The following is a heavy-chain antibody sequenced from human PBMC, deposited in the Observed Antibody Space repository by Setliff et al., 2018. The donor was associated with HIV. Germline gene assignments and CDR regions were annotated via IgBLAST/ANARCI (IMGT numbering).Heavy chain of an antibody. CDR2: IWYDGSNK. CDR3: AKDLVTTTGPDY. V-gene: IGHV3-33*06. CDR1: GFTFSSYW. J-gene: IGHJ4*02. D-gene: IGHD1-1*01. Sequence: PGGSLRLSCAASGFTFSSYWMNWVRQAPGKGLEWVAVIWYDGSNKYYADSVKGRFTISRDNSKNTLYLQMNSLRAEDTAVYYCAKDLVTTTGPDYWGQGTLVTVSS.